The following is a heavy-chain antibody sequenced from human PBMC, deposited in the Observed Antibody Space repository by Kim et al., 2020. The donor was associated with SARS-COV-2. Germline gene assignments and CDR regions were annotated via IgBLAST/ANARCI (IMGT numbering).Heavy chain of an antibody. CDR1: GGSFSGYY. CDR2: INHSGST. D-gene: IGHD3-22*01. Sequence: SETLSLTCAVYGGSFSGYYWSWIRQPPGKGLEWIGEINHSGSTNYNPSLKSRVTISVDTSKNQFSLKLSSVTAADTAVYYCARRVSAIKAMIVVVTTMYYFDYWGQGTLVTVSS. V-gene: IGHV4-34*01. J-gene: IGHJ4*02. CDR3: ARRVSAIKAMIVVVTTMYYFDY.